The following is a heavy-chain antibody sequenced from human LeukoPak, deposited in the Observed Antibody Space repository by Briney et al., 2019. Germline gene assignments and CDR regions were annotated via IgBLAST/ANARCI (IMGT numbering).Heavy chain of an antibody. J-gene: IGHJ6*03. CDR2: ISSSSSYI. Sequence: GGSLRLSCAASGFTFSSYSMNWVRQAPGKGLEWVSSISSSSSYIYYADSVKGRFTISRDNAKNSLYLQMNSLRAEDTAVYYCASSVTAMDLTYYYYYMDVWGKGTTVTV. CDR3: ASSVTAMDLTYYYYYMDV. V-gene: IGHV3-21*01. CDR1: GFTFSSYS. D-gene: IGHD5-18*01.